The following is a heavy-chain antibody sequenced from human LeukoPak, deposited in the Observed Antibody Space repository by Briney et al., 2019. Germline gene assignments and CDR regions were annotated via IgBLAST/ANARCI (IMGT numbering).Heavy chain of an antibody. V-gene: IGHV3-21*01. CDR1: GFTFSSYT. Sequence: GGSLRLSCAASGFTFSSYTMHWIRQAPGKGLEWVSSISGSNSYIFYADSVKGRFTVSRDNAKDSLYLQMNSLRAEDTAVYYCARALTTLTYEEYWGQGTLVTVSS. CDR2: ISGSNSYI. J-gene: IGHJ4*02. D-gene: IGHD1-1*01. CDR3: ARALTTLTYEEY.